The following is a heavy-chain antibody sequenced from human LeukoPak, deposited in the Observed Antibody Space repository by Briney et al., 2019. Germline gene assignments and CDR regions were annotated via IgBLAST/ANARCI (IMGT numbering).Heavy chain of an antibody. CDR2: ISSSSSYT. V-gene: IGHV3-11*06. CDR3: ARASLRYFDWLLGTGMDV. Sequence: PGGSLRLSCAASGFTFSDYYMSWIRQAPGKGLEWVSYISSSSSYTNYADSVKGRFTISRDNAKNSLYLQMNSLRAEDTAVYYCARASLRYFDWLLGTGMDVWGKGTTVTVSS. J-gene: IGHJ6*04. CDR1: GFTFSDYY. D-gene: IGHD3-9*01.